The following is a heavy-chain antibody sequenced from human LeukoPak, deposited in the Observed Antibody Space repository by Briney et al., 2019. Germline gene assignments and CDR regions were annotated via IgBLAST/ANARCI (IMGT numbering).Heavy chain of an antibody. CDR2: ISSSSSYI. V-gene: IGHV3-21*01. D-gene: IGHD2-2*01. CDR3: ARDVDSSTSSLN. Sequence: GGSLRPSCAASGFTFSSYSLNWVRQAPGKGLEWVSSISSSSSYIYYADSVKGRFTISRDNAKNSLYLQMNSLRAEDTAVYYCARDVDSSTSSLNWGQGTLVTVSS. CDR1: GFTFSSYS. J-gene: IGHJ4*02.